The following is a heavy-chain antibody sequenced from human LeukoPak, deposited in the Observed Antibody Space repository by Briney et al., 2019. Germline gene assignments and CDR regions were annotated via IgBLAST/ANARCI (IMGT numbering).Heavy chain of an antibody. CDR1: GYTFNTYG. CDR3: ARSSVVTAMVHLDY. Sequence: ASVKVSCKASGYTFNTYGITWVRQAPGQGLEWMGWINPNSGGTNYAQKFQGRVTMTRDTSISTAYMELSSLRSEDTAVYYCARSSVVTAMVHLDYWGQGTLVTASS. V-gene: IGHV1-2*02. J-gene: IGHJ4*02. D-gene: IGHD2-21*02. CDR2: INPNSGGT.